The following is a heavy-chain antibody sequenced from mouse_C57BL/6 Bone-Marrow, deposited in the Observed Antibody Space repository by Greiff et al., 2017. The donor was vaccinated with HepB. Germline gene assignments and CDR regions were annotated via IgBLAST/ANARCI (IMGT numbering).Heavy chain of an antibody. Sequence: EVKLQESGGGLVKPGGSLKLSCAASGFTFSSYAMSWVRQTPEKRLEWVATISDGGSYTYYPDNVKGRFTISRDNAKNNLYLQMSHLKSEDTAMYYCAREDGYFYWYFDVWGTGTTVTVSS. J-gene: IGHJ1*03. D-gene: IGHD2-3*01. CDR3: AREDGYFYWYFDV. CDR1: GFTFSSYA. CDR2: ISDGGSYT. V-gene: IGHV5-4*01.